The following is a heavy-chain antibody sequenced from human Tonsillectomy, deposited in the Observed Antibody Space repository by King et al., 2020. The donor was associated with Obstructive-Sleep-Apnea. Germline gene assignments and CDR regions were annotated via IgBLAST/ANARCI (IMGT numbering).Heavy chain of an antibody. CDR1: GFFFSDFS. J-gene: IGHJ4*02. CDR2: IHARSDTI. CDR3: ARDPMTLRITFYGFDF. Sequence: VQLVESGGGLVQPGGSLRLSCAASGFFFSDFSMNWVRQTPGKGLEWIAYIHARSDTIHYADLVKGRFTVSRDNAGGSMYLQMSSLRDDDTAVYYCARDPMTLRITFYGFDFWGPGTLVTVSS. D-gene: IGHD3-22*01. V-gene: IGHV3-48*02.